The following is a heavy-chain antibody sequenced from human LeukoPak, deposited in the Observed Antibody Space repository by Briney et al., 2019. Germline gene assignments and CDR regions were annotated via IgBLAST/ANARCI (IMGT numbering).Heavy chain of an antibody. Sequence: VGTLRLSCAGSGFTFSRNWMSCVRHAPGKGLERVANIKQDGTAKYYLDSLKGRFIISRDNAKNSLYLQMNSLIVEDTAVYYCARDSDYSDYEWGQGTLVTVSS. CDR3: ARDSDYSDYE. J-gene: IGHJ4*02. CDR2: IKQDGTAK. V-gene: IGHV3-7*01. CDR1: GFTFSRNW. D-gene: IGHD4-11*01.